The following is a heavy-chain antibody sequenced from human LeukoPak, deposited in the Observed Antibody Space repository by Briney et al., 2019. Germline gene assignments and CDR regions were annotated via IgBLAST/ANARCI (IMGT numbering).Heavy chain of an antibody. CDR2: ISAYNGAT. CDR3: ARDRSSSWYYFDY. V-gene: IGHV1-18*01. J-gene: IGHJ4*02. Sequence: AAVKVSCKASGYTFTSYAISWVRQAPGQGLEWMGWISAYNGATKYAQKLQGRVTMTTDTSTSTAYVELRSLRSDDTAVYYCARDRSSSWYYFDYWGQGTLVIVSS. CDR1: GYTFTSYA. D-gene: IGHD6-13*01.